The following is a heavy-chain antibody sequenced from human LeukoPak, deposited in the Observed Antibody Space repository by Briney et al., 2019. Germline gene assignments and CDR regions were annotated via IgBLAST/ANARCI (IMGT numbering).Heavy chain of an antibody. V-gene: IGHV3-66*01. CDR1: GFSVSSTY. CDR3: ARTRDPPTYYYFYMDV. CDR2: TYRGGGT. D-gene: IGHD1-1*01. J-gene: IGHJ6*03. Sequence: GGSLTLSCAVSGFSVSSTYMTWVRQAPGKGLEWVSNTYRGGGTNYADSVKGRFTISRDNAMNSLYLQMNSLRAEDTAVYYCARTRDPPTYYYFYMDVWGKGTTVTVSS.